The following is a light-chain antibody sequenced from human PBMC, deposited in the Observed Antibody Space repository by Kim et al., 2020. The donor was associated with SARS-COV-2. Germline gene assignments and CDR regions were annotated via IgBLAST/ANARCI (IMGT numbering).Light chain of an antibody. Sequence: EIVLTQSPATLSLTPGERATLSCRASQSVSSYLAWYQHKPGQAPRLLIYDASNRATGIPARFSGSGSETDFTLTISSLEPEDFAIYYCQHRSTWPITFGQGTRLEIK. J-gene: IGKJ5*01. CDR3: QHRSTWPIT. CDR2: DAS. CDR1: QSVSSY. V-gene: IGKV3-11*01.